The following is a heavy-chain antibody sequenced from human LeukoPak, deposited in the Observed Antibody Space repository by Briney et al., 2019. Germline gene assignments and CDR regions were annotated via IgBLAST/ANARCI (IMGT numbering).Heavy chain of an antibody. CDR1: GFTFSSHN. CDR2: ISSSSGYI. Sequence: GGSLRLSCAASGFTFSSHNMNWVRQAPGKGLEWVASISSSSGYIYYADSLRGRFTISRDNAKSSLDPQLSSLRDDDTAVYYCARGWGMVDYGSGSYLNWGQGTLVTVSS. D-gene: IGHD3-10*01. CDR3: ARGWGMVDYGSGSYLN. V-gene: IGHV3-21*01. J-gene: IGHJ4*02.